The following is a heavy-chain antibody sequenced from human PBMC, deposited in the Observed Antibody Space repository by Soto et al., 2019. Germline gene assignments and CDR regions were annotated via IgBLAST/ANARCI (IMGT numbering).Heavy chain of an antibody. Sequence: EVQLLESGGGLVQPGGSLRLSCAASGFTFSSYAMSWVRQAPGKGLERVSAIRGSGDSTYYADSVKGRFTISRDNSKNTLYLQMNSLRAEDTALYCCAKEKQQWLVLGSWGQGTLVTVSS. CDR2: IRGSGDST. CDR1: GFTFSSYA. J-gene: IGHJ5*02. V-gene: IGHV3-23*01. D-gene: IGHD6-19*01. CDR3: AKEKQQWLVLGS.